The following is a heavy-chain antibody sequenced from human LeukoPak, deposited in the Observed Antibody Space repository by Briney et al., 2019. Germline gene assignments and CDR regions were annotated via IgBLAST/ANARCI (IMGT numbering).Heavy chain of an antibody. Sequence: ASVKVSCKASGYTFTSYGISWVRQAPGQGLEWMGWISAYNGNTNYAQKLQGRVTMTTDTSTSTAYMELSSLRSEDTAVYYCARAERCITMIVVANDAFDIWGQGTMVTVSS. CDR3: ARAERCITMIVVANDAFDI. D-gene: IGHD3-22*01. J-gene: IGHJ3*02. V-gene: IGHV1-18*01. CDR2: ISAYNGNT. CDR1: GYTFTSYG.